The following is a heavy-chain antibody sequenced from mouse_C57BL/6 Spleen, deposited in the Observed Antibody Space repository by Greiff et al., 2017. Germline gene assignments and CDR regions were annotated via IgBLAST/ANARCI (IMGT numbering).Heavy chain of an antibody. Sequence: QVQLQQPGAELVRPGSSVKLSCKASGYTFTSYWMHWVKQRPIQGLEWIGNIDPSDSETHYNQKFKDKATLTVDKSSSTAYMQLSSLTSEDSAVYYCAGGYDYPYYFDYWGQGTTLTVSS. V-gene: IGHV1-52*01. CDR2: IDPSDSET. J-gene: IGHJ2*01. CDR3: AGGYDYPYYFDY. CDR1: GYTFTSYW. D-gene: IGHD2-4*01.